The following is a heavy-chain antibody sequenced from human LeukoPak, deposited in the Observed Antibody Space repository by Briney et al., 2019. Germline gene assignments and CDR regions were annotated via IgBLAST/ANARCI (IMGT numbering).Heavy chain of an antibody. D-gene: IGHD3-10*01. Sequence: PSETLSLTCAVYGGSFSGYYWSWLRQPPGKGREWIGEINHSGSTNYNPSLKSRVTISVDTSKNQFSLKLSSVTAADTAVYYCARGRRVTMVRGVYFDYWGQGTLVTVSS. CDR2: INHSGST. CDR1: GGSFSGYY. J-gene: IGHJ4*02. CDR3: ARGRRVTMVRGVYFDY. V-gene: IGHV4-34*01.